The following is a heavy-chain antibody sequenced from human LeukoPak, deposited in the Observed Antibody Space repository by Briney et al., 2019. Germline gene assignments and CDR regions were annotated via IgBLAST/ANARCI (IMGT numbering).Heavy chain of an antibody. J-gene: IGHJ5*02. CDR3: ARDPQIPADSSGYYYGNLFDP. CDR2: IYYSGST. V-gene: IGHV4-39*02. D-gene: IGHD3-22*01. Sequence: SETLSLTCTVSGGSISSSSYYWGWIRQPPGKGLEWIGSIYYSGSTYYNPSLKSRVTISVDTSKNQFSLKLSSVTAADTAVYYCARDPQIPADSSGYYYGNLFDPWGQGTLVTVSS. CDR1: GGSISSSSYY.